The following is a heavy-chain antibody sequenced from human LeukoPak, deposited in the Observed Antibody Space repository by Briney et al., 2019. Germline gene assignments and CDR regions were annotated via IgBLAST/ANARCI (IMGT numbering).Heavy chain of an antibody. J-gene: IGHJ4*02. CDR3: ATSGPLGYCTSSRCYSVDH. CDR1: GFTFSSYA. CDR2: ISGSGGST. V-gene: IGHV3-23*01. Sequence: GGSLRLSCAASGFTFSSYAMSCVRQAPGKGLEWVSPISGSGGSTYYADSVKGRFTISRDNSKNTLSLQMHSLSTEGTAACCCATSGPLGYCTSSRCYSVDHWGQATLVTVSS. D-gene: IGHD2-2*01.